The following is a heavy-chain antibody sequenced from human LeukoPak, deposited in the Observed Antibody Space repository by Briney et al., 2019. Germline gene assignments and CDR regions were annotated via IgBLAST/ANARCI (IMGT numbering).Heavy chain of an antibody. CDR3: ARGRVRGSGSYMGY. V-gene: IGHV4-34*01. J-gene: IGHJ4*02. D-gene: IGHD3-10*01. CDR2: INHSGST. Sequence: PSETLSLTCAVYGGSFSGYYWSWISQPPGKGLEWIGEINHSGSTNYNPSLKSRVTISVDTSKNQFSLKLSSVTAADTAVYYCARGRVRGSGSYMGYWGQGTLVTVSS. CDR1: GGSFSGYY.